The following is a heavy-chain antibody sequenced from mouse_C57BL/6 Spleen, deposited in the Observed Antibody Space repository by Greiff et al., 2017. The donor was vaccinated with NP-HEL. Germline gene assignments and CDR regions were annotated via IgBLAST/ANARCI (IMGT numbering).Heavy chain of an antibody. CDR2: IYPGDGDT. V-gene: IGHV1-80*01. Sequence: VKLQESGAELVKPGASVKISCKASGYAFSSYWMNWVKQRPGKGLEWIGQIYPGDGDTNYNGKFKGKATLTADKSSSTAYMQLSSLTSEDSAVYFCASYSNYYYAMDYWGQGTSVTVSS. CDR1: GYAFSSYW. CDR3: ASYSNYYYAMDY. J-gene: IGHJ4*01. D-gene: IGHD2-5*01.